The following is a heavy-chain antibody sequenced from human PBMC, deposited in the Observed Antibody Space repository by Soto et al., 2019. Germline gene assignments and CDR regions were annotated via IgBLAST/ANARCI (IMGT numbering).Heavy chain of an antibody. CDR3: ARGAYSSGWWFDY. J-gene: IGHJ4*02. Sequence: QVQLQESGPGLVKPSQTLSLTCTVSGGSISSGGYYWSWIRQHPGKGLEWIGYIYYSGRTYYNPSLKSRVTISVDTSKNQFSLKLSSVTAADTAVYYCARGAYSSGWWFDYWGQGTLVTVSS. V-gene: IGHV4-31*03. D-gene: IGHD6-19*01. CDR2: IYYSGRT. CDR1: GGSISSGGYY.